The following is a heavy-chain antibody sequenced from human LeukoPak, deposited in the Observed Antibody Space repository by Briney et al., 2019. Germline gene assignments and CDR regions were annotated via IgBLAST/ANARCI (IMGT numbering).Heavy chain of an antibody. J-gene: IGHJ3*02. D-gene: IGHD3-10*01. Sequence: SETLSLTCTVSGGSIRSSSYCWDWIRQPPGKGLEWLGSINYSGSTHYNPSLESRVTISVDTSKNQFSLKLTSVTATDTGVYYCARPRGDAFDIWGQGTMVTVSS. CDR3: ARPRGDAFDI. V-gene: IGHV4-39*01. CDR1: GGSIRSSSYC. CDR2: INYSGST.